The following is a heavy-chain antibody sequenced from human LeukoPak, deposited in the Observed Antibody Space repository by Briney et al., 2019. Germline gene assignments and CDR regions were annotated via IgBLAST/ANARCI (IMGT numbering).Heavy chain of an antibody. J-gene: IGHJ4*02. V-gene: IGHV1-18*04. CDR2: ISAYNGNT. CDR1: GYTFTGYY. D-gene: IGHD6-6*01. Sequence: ASVKVSCKASGYTFTGYYMHWVRQAPGQGLEWMGWISAYNGNTNYAQKLQGRVTMTTDTSTSTAYMELRSLRSDDTAVYYCARTPVRDSSSSLDYWGQGTLVTVSS. CDR3: ARTPVRDSSSSLDY.